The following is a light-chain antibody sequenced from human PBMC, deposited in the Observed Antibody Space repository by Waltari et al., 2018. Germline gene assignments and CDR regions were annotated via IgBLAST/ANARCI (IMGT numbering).Light chain of an antibody. CDR2: EVT. CDR1: SDEIGNYRY. CDR3: AAYASANTLL. J-gene: IGLJ2*01. V-gene: IGLV2-14*01. Sequence: QSALTQPASVSGSPGQSITISCTGTSDEIGNYRYVSWYQQHSGRAPKLILYEVTNRPSGVSDRFSGSKSGNTASLTISGLQTEDEADYYCAAYASANTLLFGGGTQLTVL.